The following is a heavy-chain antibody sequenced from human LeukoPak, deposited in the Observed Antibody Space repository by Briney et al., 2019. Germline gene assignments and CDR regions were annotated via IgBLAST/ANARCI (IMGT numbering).Heavy chain of an antibody. Sequence: SETLSLTCTVSGGSISSDYWSWIRQPPGKGLEWIGYIYYSGSTNYNPSLKSRVTISVDTSKNQFSLKLSSVTAADTAVYYCARAPGLYCSSTSCYIDAFDIWGQGTMVTVSS. CDR3: ARAPGLYCSSTSCYIDAFDI. J-gene: IGHJ3*02. V-gene: IGHV4-59*01. D-gene: IGHD2-2*02. CDR2: IYYSGST. CDR1: GGSISSDY.